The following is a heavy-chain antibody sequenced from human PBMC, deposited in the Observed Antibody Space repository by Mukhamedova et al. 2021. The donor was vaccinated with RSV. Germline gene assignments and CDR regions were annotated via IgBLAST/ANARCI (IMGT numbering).Heavy chain of an antibody. D-gene: IGHD3-10*01. CDR3: AKDGSEYYGSGSYFLSDWFDP. CDR2: ISGSGGGT. Sequence: GKGLEWVSAISGSGGGTYYADSVKGRFTISRDNSKNTLYLQMNSLRAEDTAVYYCAKDGSEYYGSGSYFLSDWFDPWGQGTLVTV. V-gene: IGHV3-23*01. J-gene: IGHJ5*02.